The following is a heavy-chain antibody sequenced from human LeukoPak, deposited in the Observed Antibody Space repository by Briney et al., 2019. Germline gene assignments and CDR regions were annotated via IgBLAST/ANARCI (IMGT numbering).Heavy chain of an antibody. Sequence: SVKVSCKASGGTFSSYAISWVRQAPGQGLEWMGGIIPIIGTANYAQKFQGRVTITADESTSTAYMELSSLRSEDTAVYYCARGYSYGFGEVWHYYYYYGMDVWGQGTTVTVSS. CDR3: ARGYSYGFGEVWHYYYYYGMDV. D-gene: IGHD5-18*01. J-gene: IGHJ6*02. V-gene: IGHV1-69*13. CDR2: IIPIIGTA. CDR1: GGTFSSYA.